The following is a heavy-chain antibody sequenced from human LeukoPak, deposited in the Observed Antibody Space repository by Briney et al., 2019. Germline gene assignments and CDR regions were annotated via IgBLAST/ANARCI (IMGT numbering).Heavy chain of an antibody. CDR3: ARGQALDTKTVAFDI. D-gene: IGHD5-18*01. CDR1: GGSFSGYY. CDR2: INHSGST. Sequence: WETLSLTFAVQGGSFSGYYWSWIRKPPGKGREWMGTINHSGSTNYNPSLKSRVTISVDTSKNQFSLKLSSVTAADTSVYYCARGQALDTKTVAFDIWGQGTMVTVSS. J-gene: IGHJ3*02. V-gene: IGHV4-34*01.